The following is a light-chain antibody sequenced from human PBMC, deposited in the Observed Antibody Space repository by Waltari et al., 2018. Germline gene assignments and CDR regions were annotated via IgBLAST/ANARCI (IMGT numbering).Light chain of an antibody. Sequence: QSALTQPAPVSGSPGHSITSYCPGTSSDVGGSNLVSWYRQHPGKAPELMIYDVTNRPSGVSNRFSGSKSGNTASLTISGLQAEDEADYYCGSYTSGSTLYVFGTGTKVTVL. CDR3: GSYTSGSTLYV. V-gene: IGLV2-14*03. CDR2: DVT. J-gene: IGLJ1*01. CDR1: SSDVGGSNL.